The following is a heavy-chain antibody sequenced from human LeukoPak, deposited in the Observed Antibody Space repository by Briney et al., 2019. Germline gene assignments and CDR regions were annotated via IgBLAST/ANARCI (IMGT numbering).Heavy chain of an antibody. CDR1: EFTFSSYA. D-gene: IGHD3-22*01. J-gene: IGHJ3*02. Sequence: GGSLRLSCTASEFTFSSYAMSWVRQAPGKGLEWVTFIQYDGTNKYYADSVKGRFTISRDNSKNTLYLQMNSLRPEDTAVYYCAKRWSGDYDSSDVNDAFDIWGQGTMVTVSS. CDR2: IQYDGTNK. CDR3: AKRWSGDYDSSDVNDAFDI. V-gene: IGHV3-30*02.